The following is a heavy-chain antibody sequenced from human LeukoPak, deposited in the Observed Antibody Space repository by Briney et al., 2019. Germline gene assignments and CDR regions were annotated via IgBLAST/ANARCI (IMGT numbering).Heavy chain of an antibody. CDR3: VRDFAYYRCDY. V-gene: IGHV3-7*03. CDR1: GLTFSTSW. Sequence: GGSLRLSCAASGLTFSTSWMFWVRQAPGKGLEWVASIKPDSSERYYADSVRGRFTISRDNAENSLLLQMNNVRAEDTATYYYVRDFAYYRCDYWGQGTLVSVSS. CDR2: IKPDSSER. D-gene: IGHD3-10*01. J-gene: IGHJ4*02.